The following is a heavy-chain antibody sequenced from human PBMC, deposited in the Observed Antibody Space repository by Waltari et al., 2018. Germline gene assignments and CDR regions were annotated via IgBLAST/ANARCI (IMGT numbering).Heavy chain of an antibody. V-gene: IGHV4-30-4*08. J-gene: IGHJ3*02. CDR1: GGSISSGDYY. Sequence: QVQLQESGPGLVKPSQTLSLTCTVSGGSISSGDYYWSWIRPPPGTGLEWIGYIYYSGSTYYNPSLKSRVTISVDTSKNQFSLKLSSVTAADTAVYYCARVEIYDSSGYSPHDAFDIWGQGTMVTVSS. CDR3: ARVEIYDSSGYSPHDAFDI. D-gene: IGHD3-22*01. CDR2: IYYSGST.